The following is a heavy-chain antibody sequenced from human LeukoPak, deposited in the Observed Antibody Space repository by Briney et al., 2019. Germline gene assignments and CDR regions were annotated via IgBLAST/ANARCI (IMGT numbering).Heavy chain of an antibody. D-gene: IGHD3-10*01. CDR2: ISYDGSNK. J-gene: IGHJ4*02. V-gene: IGHV3-30*04. CDR3: ARNIVGSGSYVAY. Sequence: GRSLRLSCAASGFTFSSYAMHWVRQAPGKGLEWVAVISYDGSNKYYADSVKGRFTISRDNSKNTLYLQMNSLRAEDTAVYYCARNIVGSGSYVAYWGQGTLVTVSS. CDR1: GFTFSSYA.